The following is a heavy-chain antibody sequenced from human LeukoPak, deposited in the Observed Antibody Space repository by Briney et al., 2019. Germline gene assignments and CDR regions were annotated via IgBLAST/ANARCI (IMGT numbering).Heavy chain of an antibody. D-gene: IGHD3-10*01. CDR1: GFTFSDYY. V-gene: IGHV3-11*01. CDR3: ARRGSGSYYNNWFDP. J-gene: IGHJ5*02. CDR2: ISSGSTI. Sequence: GGSLRLSCAASGFTFSDYYMSWIRQAPGKGLEWVSYISSGSTIYYADSVKGRFTISRDNAKNSLYLQMNSLRAEDTAVYYCARRGSGSYYNNWFDPWGQGTLVTVSS.